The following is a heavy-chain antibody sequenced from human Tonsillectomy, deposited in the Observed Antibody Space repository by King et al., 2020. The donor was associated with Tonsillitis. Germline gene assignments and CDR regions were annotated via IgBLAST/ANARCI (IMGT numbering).Heavy chain of an antibody. CDR3: AGGAVTMVRGARDAFDI. J-gene: IGHJ3*02. CDR2: IKQDGSEK. D-gene: IGHD3-10*01. V-gene: IGHV3-7*01. Sequence: QLVQSGGGLVQPGGSLRLSCAASGFTFSSYWMSWVRQAPGKGLEWVANIKQDGSEKYYVDSVKGRFTISRDNAKNSLNLQMNSLRAEDTAVYYCAGGAVTMVRGARDAFDIWGQGTMVTVSS. CDR1: GFTFSSYW.